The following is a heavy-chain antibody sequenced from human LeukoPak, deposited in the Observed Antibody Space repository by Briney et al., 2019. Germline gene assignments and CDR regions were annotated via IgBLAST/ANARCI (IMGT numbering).Heavy chain of an antibody. D-gene: IGHD5-24*01. CDR2: IDNDGRDT. V-gene: IGHV3-74*01. Sequence: GGSLRLSCAASGFTFDDYAMHWVRQAPGKGLVWVSRIDNDGRDTIYADSVKGRFTISRDNAKNTLYLQMNSLRAEDTAVYYCARGGYNHGFDIWGQGTMVTVSS. CDR1: GFTFDDYA. J-gene: IGHJ3*02. CDR3: ARGGYNHGFDI.